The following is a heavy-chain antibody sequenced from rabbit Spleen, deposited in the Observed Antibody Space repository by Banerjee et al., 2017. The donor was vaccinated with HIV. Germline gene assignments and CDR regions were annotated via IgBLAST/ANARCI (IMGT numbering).Heavy chain of an antibody. D-gene: IGHD1-1*01. V-gene: IGHV1S40*01. Sequence: SLEESGGDLVKPGASLTLTCTASGVSFSFNSYMCWVRQAPGKGLEWIACINASTGKPVYATWAKGRFTISRTSSTTVTLRMTSLTAADRATYFCARDLVGVIGWNFYLWGPGTLVTVS. J-gene: IGHJ4*01. CDR1: GVSFSFNSY. CDR3: ARDLVGVIGWNFYL. CDR2: INASTGKP.